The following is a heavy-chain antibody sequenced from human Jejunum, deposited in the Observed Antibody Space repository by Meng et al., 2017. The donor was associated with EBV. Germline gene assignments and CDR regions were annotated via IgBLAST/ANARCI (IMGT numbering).Heavy chain of an antibody. V-gene: IGHV3-74*01. CDR2: INENGRTT. CDR1: GFTFSTYW. J-gene: IGHJ4*02. Sequence: EVGLVGSGGALFQPGGSLRLSCAASGFTFSTYWMHWVRQAPGKGLVWISRINENGRTTTYADSVKGRFTISRDNTKNTLYLQMNNLRAEDTAVYFCSRDLAGPYDDWGQGTLVTVSS. CDR3: SRDLAGPYDD.